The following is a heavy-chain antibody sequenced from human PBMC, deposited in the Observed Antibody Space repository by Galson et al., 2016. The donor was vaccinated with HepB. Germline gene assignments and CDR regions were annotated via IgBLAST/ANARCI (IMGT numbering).Heavy chain of an antibody. CDR3: EMAGLRYFDWFSPYYLDY. CDR2: INPNSGGT. CDR1: GYTFTGHY. D-gene: IGHD3-9*01. V-gene: IGHV1-2*02. Sequence: SVKVSCKASGYTFTGHYIHWVRQAPGQGLEWMGWINPNSGGTKFAVKFQGRVTVTRDTSTSIAYMGLSRLRSDDTAVYFCEMAGLRYFDWFSPYYLDYWGQGTLVTVSS. J-gene: IGHJ4*02.